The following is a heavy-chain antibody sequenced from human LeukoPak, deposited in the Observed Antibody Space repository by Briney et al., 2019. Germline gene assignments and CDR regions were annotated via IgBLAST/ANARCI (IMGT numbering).Heavy chain of an antibody. CDR2: ISGSGGST. CDR1: GFTFSSYA. J-gene: IGHJ1*01. CDR3: PPPTYYVWGRRRGSLASSFQH. Sequence: TGGSLRLSCAASGFTFSSYAMSWVRQAPGKGLGWVSAISGSGGSTYYADSVKGWFTISRDNSKNTLYLQMNSLRAEDTAVYYCPPPTYYVWGRRRGSLASSFQHWGQGTLVTVSS. D-gene: IGHD3-16*01. V-gene: IGHV3-23*01.